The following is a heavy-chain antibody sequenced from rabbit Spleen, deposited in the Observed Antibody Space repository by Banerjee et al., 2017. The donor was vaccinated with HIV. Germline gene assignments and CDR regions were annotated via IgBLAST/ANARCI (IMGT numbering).Heavy chain of an antibody. CDR1: GFSFSNRAV. J-gene: IGHJ4*01. Sequence: QSLEESGGDLVKPGASLTLTCTASGFSFSNRAVMCWVRQAPGKGLEWIACINAVTGKALYASWAKGRYTLSKISSTTVTLEMTSLTAADTATYFCASGYSDIYFNLWGQGTLVTVS. CDR3: ASGYSDIYFNL. D-gene: IGHD1-1*01. CDR2: INAVTGKA. V-gene: IGHV1S40*01.